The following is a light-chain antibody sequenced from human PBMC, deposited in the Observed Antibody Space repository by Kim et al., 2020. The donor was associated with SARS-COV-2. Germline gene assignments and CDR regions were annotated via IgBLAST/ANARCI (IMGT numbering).Light chain of an antibody. CDR3: CSYAGRYTSV. CDR2: YVS. CDR1: SSDVGGYNY. Sequence: SALTQPRSVSGSPGQSVTISCTGTSSDVGGYNYVSWYHHHPGKAPKLIIYYVSKRPSGVPDRFSGSKSGNTASLTVSGLQAEDEADYYCCSYAGRYTSVFGGGTQLTVL. J-gene: IGLJ2*01. V-gene: IGLV2-11*01.